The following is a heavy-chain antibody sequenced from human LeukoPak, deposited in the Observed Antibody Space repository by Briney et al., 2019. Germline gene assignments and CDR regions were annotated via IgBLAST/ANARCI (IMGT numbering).Heavy chain of an antibody. Sequence: GASVKVSCKASGGTFSSYAISWVRQAPGQGLEWMGRIIPIFGIANYAQKFQGRVTITADKSTSTAYMELSSLRSEDTAVYYCAREGRDGHNSPSYWFDPWGQGTLVTVSS. J-gene: IGHJ5*02. CDR1: GGTFSSYA. D-gene: IGHD5-24*01. V-gene: IGHV1-69*04. CDR2: IIPIFGIA. CDR3: AREGRDGHNSPSYWFDP.